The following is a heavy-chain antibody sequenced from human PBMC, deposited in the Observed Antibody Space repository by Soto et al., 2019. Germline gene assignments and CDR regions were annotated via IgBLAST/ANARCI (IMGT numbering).Heavy chain of an antibody. J-gene: IGHJ6*03. Sequence: ASVKVSCKASGYTSTNYGMHWVRQAPGQRLEWMGWINAGSGNTKYSQKFQGRITMTRNTSISTVYMELSSLRSEDTAVYYCARAVRRITIFGVVYPYYYYMDVWGKGTTVTVSS. D-gene: IGHD3-3*01. V-gene: IGHV1-3*01. CDR3: ARAVRRITIFGVVYPYYYYMDV. CDR2: INAGSGNT. CDR1: GYTSTNYG.